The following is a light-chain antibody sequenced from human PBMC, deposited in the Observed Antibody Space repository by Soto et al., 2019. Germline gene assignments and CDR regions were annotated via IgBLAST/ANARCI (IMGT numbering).Light chain of an antibody. CDR1: TSNIGAGYD. Sequence: QSVLTQPPSVSGAPGQRVTISCTGNTSNIGAGYDVHWYQQLPGTAPKLLIYGSSNRPSGVPDRFSGSKSGTSASLAITGLQAEDEADYYCQCYDNRRSGSDVVFGGGTKLTVL. J-gene: IGLJ2*01. V-gene: IGLV1-40*01. CDR3: QCYDNRRSGSDVV. CDR2: GSS.